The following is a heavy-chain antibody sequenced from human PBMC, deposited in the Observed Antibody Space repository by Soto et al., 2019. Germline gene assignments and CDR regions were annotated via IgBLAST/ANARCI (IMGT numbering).Heavy chain of an antibody. Sequence: GGSLRVYCAASGFTYSHFWMHWVRQAPGKGLVWVSHINSDGSTIVYADSVKGRFTITRDNAKKTLYLQMNSLRVEDTAVYFCARDRGYPDSFNIWGQGTMVTVSS. D-gene: IGHD3-10*01. CDR2: INSDGSTI. CDR3: ARDRGYPDSFNI. CDR1: GFTYSHFW. J-gene: IGHJ3*02. V-gene: IGHV3-74*01.